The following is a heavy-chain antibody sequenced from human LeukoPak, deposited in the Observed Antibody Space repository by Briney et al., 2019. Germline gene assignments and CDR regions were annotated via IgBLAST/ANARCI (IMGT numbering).Heavy chain of an antibody. J-gene: IGHJ2*01. CDR3: ASRDTTSYWYFDL. CDR1: GGPISSGDYY. CDR2: IYYSGST. Sequence: SETLSLTCTVSGGPISSGDYYWSWIRQPPGKGLEWIGYIYYSGSTYYNPSLKSRVTISVDTSKNQFSLKLSSVTAADTAVYYCASRDTTSYWYFDLWGRGTLVTVSS. V-gene: IGHV4-30-4*01. D-gene: IGHD4-17*01.